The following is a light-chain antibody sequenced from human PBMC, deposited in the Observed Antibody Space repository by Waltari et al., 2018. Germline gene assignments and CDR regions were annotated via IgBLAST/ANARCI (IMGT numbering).Light chain of an antibody. J-gene: IGLJ2*01. Sequence: QSALTQPASVSGSPGQSITISCTGISSDLNGYNYFPWYQKYPGKAPKLIIYEVSNRPSGVSNRFSGSKSGNTASLSISGLQAEDEADYYCTSYISGTTLVIFGGGTKLTVL. CDR2: EVS. CDR3: TSYISGTTLVI. V-gene: IGLV2-14*01. CDR1: SSDLNGYNY.